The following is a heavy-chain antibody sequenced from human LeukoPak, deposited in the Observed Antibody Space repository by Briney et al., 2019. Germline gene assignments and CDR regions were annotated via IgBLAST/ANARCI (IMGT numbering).Heavy chain of an antibody. Sequence: SETLSLTCTVSGGSISSYYWSWIRQPPGKGLEWIGNIYSSGSTNYNPSLKSRVTISVDTSKNQFSLKLSSVTAADTAVYYCARQADTGMVSPPYLWGQGTLVTVSS. CDR1: GGSISSYY. CDR2: IYSSGST. J-gene: IGHJ4*02. CDR3: ARQADTGMVSPPYL. D-gene: IGHD5-18*01. V-gene: IGHV4-59*08.